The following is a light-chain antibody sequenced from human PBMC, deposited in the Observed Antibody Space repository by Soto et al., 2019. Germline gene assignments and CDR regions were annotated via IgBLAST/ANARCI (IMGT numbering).Light chain of an antibody. V-gene: IGKV3-20*01. CDR3: QQYGSSLGVT. CDR2: GAS. Sequence: ETVLTQSPGTLSLSPGEGATLSCRAIQSVTGNYLAWYQQKPGQAPRLLIHGASSRATGIPDRFSGSGSGTDFTLTISRLEPEDFAVYYCQQYGSSLGVTFGGGTKVDIK. J-gene: IGKJ4*01. CDR1: QSVTGNY.